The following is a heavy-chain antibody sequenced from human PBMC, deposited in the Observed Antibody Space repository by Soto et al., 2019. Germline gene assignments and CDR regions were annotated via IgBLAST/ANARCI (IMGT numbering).Heavy chain of an antibody. V-gene: IGHV5-51*01. J-gene: IGHJ4*02. CDR1: GYKFTWDW. D-gene: IGHD6-6*01. CDR3: TRSEQLYTFDS. CDR2: VYPGDSDI. Sequence: GESLKISCKASGYKFTWDWIGWVRQMPGKGLELMGVVYPGDSDIRYSPSFQGLVIISADKSITTAYLQWSSLKASDTAMYYCTRSEQLYTFDSWGQGTLVPVSS.